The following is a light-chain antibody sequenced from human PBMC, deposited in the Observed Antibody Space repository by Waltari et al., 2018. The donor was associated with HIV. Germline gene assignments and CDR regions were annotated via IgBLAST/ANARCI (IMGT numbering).Light chain of an antibody. J-gene: IGKJ3*01. CDR1: QNIDNY. CDR3: QQTYSGVT. Sequence: DVQVTQSPSSLSASVVDRVTITCRASQNIDNYLNWYQQKSGGAPKLLIYAASSLQNGVPSRFSARGSGTDFTLTISSVQPEDFAIYYCQQTYSGVTFGPGTQIDVK. CDR2: AAS. V-gene: IGKV1-39*01.